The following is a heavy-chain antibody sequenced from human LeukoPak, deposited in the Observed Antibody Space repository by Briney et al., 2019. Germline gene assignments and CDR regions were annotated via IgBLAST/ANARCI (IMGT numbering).Heavy chain of an antibody. J-gene: IGHJ4*02. CDR1: GGSISSYY. V-gene: IGHV4-59*01. D-gene: IGHD1-1*01. CDR2: VYYSGST. Sequence: SETLSLTCSVSGGSISSYYWSWLRQPPGKGLEWIGYVYYSGSTNYNPSLKSRVTISVDTSKNQFSLKLTSVTAADTAVYYCARDSARVQDINCWGQGTLVTVPS. CDR3: ARDSARVQDINC.